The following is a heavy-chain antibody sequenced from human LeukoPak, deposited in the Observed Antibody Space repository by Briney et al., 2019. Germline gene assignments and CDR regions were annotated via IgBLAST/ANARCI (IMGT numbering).Heavy chain of an antibody. CDR3: ARARVPDYYDSSGRFDY. Sequence: ASVKVSCKASGGTFSSYAITWVRQAPGQGLEWMGGIIPIFDTSNYAQKFQGRVTFTSDDSTSTAYMELSSLRSEDTAVYYCARARVPDYYDSSGRFDYWGQGTLVTVSS. CDR2: IIPIFDTS. D-gene: IGHD3-22*01. CDR1: GGTFSSYA. J-gene: IGHJ4*02. V-gene: IGHV1-69*13.